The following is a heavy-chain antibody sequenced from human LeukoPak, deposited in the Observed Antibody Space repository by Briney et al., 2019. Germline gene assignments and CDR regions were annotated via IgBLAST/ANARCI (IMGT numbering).Heavy chain of an antibody. V-gene: IGHV3-30*18. CDR2: ISYDGSNK. CDR3: AKDRATQYSLDY. CDR1: GFTFSSYA. J-gene: IGHJ4*02. D-gene: IGHD2/OR15-2a*01. Sequence: PGGSLRLSCAASGFTFSSYAMSWVRQAPGKGLEWVAFISYDGSNKYYADSVKGRFTISRDNSKNTLSLQMNSLRAEDTAVYYCAKDRATQYSLDYWGQGTLVTVSS.